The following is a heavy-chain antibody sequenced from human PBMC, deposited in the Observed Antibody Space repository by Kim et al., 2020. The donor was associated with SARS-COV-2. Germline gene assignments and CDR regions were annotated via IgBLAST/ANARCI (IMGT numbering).Heavy chain of an antibody. D-gene: IGHD3-10*01. CDR3: ARDPYGSGIYVDF. V-gene: IGHV3-21*01. Sequence: YRNSLKGRVTISRDNAKDTLYLQMNSLRADDTAVYYCARDPYGSGIYVDFWGQGTVVTVSS. J-gene: IGHJ4*02.